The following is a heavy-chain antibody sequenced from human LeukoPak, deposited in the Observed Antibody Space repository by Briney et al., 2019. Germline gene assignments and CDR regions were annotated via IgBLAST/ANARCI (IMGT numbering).Heavy chain of an antibody. D-gene: IGHD2-15*01. CDR3: ARAPKDCSGGSCYFPGY. CDR1: GFTFSSYS. CDR2: ISSSSSTI. V-gene: IGHV3-48*01. J-gene: IGHJ4*02. Sequence: PVGSLRLSCAASGFTFSSYSMNWVRQAPGKGLEWVSYISSSSSTIYYADSVKGRFTISRDNAKNSLYLQMNSLRAEDTAVYYCARAPKDCSGGSCYFPGYWGQGTLVTVSS.